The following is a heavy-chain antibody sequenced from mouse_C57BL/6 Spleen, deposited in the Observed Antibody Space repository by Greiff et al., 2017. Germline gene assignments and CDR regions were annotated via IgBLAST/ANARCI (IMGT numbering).Heavy chain of an antibody. CDR3: ARLGYDYSWFAY. J-gene: IGHJ3*01. CDR2: IYPGSGST. CDR1: GYTFTSSW. D-gene: IGHD2-4*01. Sequence: QVQLQQPGAELVKPGASVKMSCKASGYTFTSSWITWVKQRPGQGLEWIGDIYPGSGSTTYNEKFKSKATLTVDTSSSTAYMQLSSLTSEDSAVYYCARLGYDYSWFAYWGQGTLVTVSA. V-gene: IGHV1-55*01.